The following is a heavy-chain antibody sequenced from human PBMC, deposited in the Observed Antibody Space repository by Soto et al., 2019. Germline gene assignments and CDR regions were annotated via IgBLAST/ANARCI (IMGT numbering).Heavy chain of an antibody. Sequence: GGSLRLSCAASGFTFSSYSMNWVRQAPGKGLEWVSSISSSSSHIYYADSVKGRFTISRDNAKNSLYLQMNSLRAEDTAVYYCARAKTVDTAMVDYWGQGTLVTVSS. CDR2: ISSSSSHI. V-gene: IGHV3-21*01. D-gene: IGHD5-18*01. CDR1: GFTFSSYS. J-gene: IGHJ4*02. CDR3: ARAKTVDTAMVDY.